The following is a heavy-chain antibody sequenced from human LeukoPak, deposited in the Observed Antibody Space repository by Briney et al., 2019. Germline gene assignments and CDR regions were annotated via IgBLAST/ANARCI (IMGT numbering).Heavy chain of an antibody. CDR2: IKQDGSAK. V-gene: IGHV3-7*01. CDR1: GFTFSSYW. J-gene: IGHJ4*02. CDR3: ARESVLLWFGESIPSYYFDY. Sequence: GGSLRLSCAASGFTFSSYWMSWVRQAPGKGLEWVANIKQDGSAKYYVDSVKGRFTISRDNAKNSLYLQMNSLRAEDTAVYYCARESVLLWFGESIPSYYFDYWGQGTLVTVSS. D-gene: IGHD3-10*01.